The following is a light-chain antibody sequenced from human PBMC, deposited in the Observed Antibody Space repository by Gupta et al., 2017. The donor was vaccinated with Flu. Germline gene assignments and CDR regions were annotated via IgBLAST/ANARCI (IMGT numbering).Light chain of an antibody. Sequence: QSVLTQPPSASGTPGQSVTISCSGSSSNIGSNTVYWYQHLPGTAPKLLIYSNNQRPSGVHDRFSGSKSGTSASLAISGLQSEDEADYYCAAWDDSLNGPVFGTGTKVTVL. CDR2: SNN. J-gene: IGLJ1*01. V-gene: IGLV1-44*01. CDR1: SSNIGSNT. CDR3: AAWDDSLNGPV.